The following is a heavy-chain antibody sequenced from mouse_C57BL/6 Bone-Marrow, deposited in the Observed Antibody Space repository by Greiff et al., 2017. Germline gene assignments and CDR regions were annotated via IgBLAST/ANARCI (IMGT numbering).Heavy chain of an antibody. Sequence: QVQLKQPGAELVKPGASVKLSCKASGYTFTSYWMHWVKQRPGRGLEWIGRIVPNSGGTKYNEKFKSKATLTVDQPSSTAYMQLSSLTSDDTAVYYCARRGCYYAMDYWGQGTAVTVSA. CDR1: GYTFTSYW. J-gene: IGHJ4*01. CDR3: ARRGCYYAMDY. V-gene: IGHV1-72*01. CDR2: IVPNSGGT.